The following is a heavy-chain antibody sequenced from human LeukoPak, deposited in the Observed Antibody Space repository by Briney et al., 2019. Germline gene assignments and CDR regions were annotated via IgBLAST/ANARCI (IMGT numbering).Heavy chain of an antibody. CDR2: ISSSSSYI. J-gene: IGHJ5*02. V-gene: IGHV3-21*01. CDR3: ARVGGSAGLGAWSDP. CDR1: GFTFSSYS. Sequence: GGSLRLSCAASGFTFSSYSMNWVRQAPGRGLEWVSSISSSSSYIYYADSVKGRFTISKDNAKNSLYLQMNSLRAEDTAVYYCARVGGSAGLGAWSDPWGQGTLVTVSS. D-gene: IGHD3-16*01.